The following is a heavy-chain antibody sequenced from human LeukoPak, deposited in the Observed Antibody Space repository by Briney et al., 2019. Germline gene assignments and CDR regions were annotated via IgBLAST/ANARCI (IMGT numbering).Heavy chain of an antibody. J-gene: IGHJ4*02. CDR2: ISGSGGST. V-gene: IGHV3-23*01. CDR1: GFNFSSYA. D-gene: IGHD4-17*01. Sequence: GGFLRLSCAASGFNFSSYAMSWVRQAPGKGLEWVSAISGSGGSTYYADSVKGRFTISRDNSKNTLYLQMNSLRAEDTAVYYCAKDFRDGDKSEGGYWGQGTLVTVSS. CDR3: AKDFRDGDKSEGGY.